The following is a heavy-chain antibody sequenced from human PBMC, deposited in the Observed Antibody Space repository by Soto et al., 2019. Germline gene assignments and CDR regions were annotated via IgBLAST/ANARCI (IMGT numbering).Heavy chain of an antibody. Sequence: GGSLRLSCAASGFTFSSYAMSWVRQAPGKGLEWVSAISGSGGSTYYADSVKGRFTISRDNSKNTLYLQMNSLRAEDTAVYYCAKGSGLYYYYGMDVWGQGTTVTVSS. CDR2: ISGSGGST. V-gene: IGHV3-23*01. D-gene: IGHD6-19*01. CDR3: AKGSGLYYYYGMDV. CDR1: GFTFSSYA. J-gene: IGHJ6*02.